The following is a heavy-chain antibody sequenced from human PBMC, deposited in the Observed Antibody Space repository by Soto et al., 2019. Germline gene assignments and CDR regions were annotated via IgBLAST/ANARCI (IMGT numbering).Heavy chain of an antibody. CDR1: GGSISSYY. Sequence: PSETLSLTCTVSGGSISSYYWSWIRQPPGKGLEWIGYIYYSGSTNYNPSLKSRVTISVDTSKNQFSLKLSSVTAADTAVYYCARLGYCSGGSCYALDYWGQGTLVTVSS. CDR3: ARLGYCSGGSCYALDY. CDR2: IYYSGST. V-gene: IGHV4-59*08. D-gene: IGHD2-15*01. J-gene: IGHJ4*02.